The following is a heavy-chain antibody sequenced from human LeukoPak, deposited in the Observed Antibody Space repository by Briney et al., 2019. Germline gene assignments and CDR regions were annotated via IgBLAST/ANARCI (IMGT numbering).Heavy chain of an antibody. CDR1: GFTFSNSA. CDR3: AKAGSIRFDY. D-gene: IGHD1-26*01. J-gene: IGHJ4*02. V-gene: IGHV3-23*01. Sequence: GGSLRLSCAASGFTFSNSAMSWVRQAPGKGLEWVSGISGSGGSTYYADSVKGRFTISRDNSKNTLYLQMNSLRDEDTAVYYCAKAGSIRFDYWGQGTLVTVSS. CDR2: ISGSGGST.